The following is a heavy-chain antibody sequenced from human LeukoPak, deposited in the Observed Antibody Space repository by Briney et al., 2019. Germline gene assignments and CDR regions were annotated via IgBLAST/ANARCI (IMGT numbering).Heavy chain of an antibody. Sequence: GSLLLSCAASGFTFSSYAMSWVRPAPGKGLEWVSAISGSGGSTYYADSVKGRFTISRDNSKNTLYLQMNSLRAEDTAVYYCAKDLGSYYYDSSGYYWDYWGQGTLVTVSS. V-gene: IGHV3-23*01. CDR3: AKDLGSYYYDSSGYYWDY. CDR2: ISGSGGST. CDR1: GFTFSSYA. D-gene: IGHD3-22*01. J-gene: IGHJ4*02.